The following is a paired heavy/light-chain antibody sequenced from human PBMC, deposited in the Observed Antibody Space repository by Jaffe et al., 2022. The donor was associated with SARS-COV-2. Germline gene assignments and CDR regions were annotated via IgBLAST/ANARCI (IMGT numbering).Light chain of an antibody. CDR3: QEFNNWPRGLT. J-gene: IGKJ3*01. V-gene: IGKV3-15*01. CDR2: GAS. CDR1: QSVSSN. Sequence: EIVMTQSPATLSVSPGETATLSCRASQSVSSNLAWFQQKPGQAPRLLIYGASTRATGIPARFSCSGSGTEFTLTISSLQAEDFAVYFCQEFNNWPRGLTFGPGTKVDFK.
Heavy chain of an antibody. Sequence: QVQLVQSGSELKKPGASVKVSCKASGYSFSNFAMNWVRQAPGRGLEWLGWINTNTGDPTYAQGFTGRFLFSLDTSVSTTYLQISSLKTEDTAVYYCARVGPTIAPDYWGQGTLVTVSS. D-gene: IGHD2-21*01. CDR2: INTNTGDP. J-gene: IGHJ4*02. CDR1: GYSFSNFA. CDR3: ARVGPTIAPDY. V-gene: IGHV7-4-1*02.